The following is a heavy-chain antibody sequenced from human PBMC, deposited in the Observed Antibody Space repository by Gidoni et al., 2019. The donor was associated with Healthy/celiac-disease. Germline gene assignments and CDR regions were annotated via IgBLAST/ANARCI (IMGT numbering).Heavy chain of an antibody. V-gene: IGHV3-33*01. J-gene: IGHJ4*02. CDR3: AREEGGYSSGPFDY. CDR1: GLPFRSYG. D-gene: IGHD6-19*01. Sequence: QVQLVESGGGVVQPGWSMRLSCAASGLPFRSYGMHWVRQAPGKGLEWVAVIWYNGSNKYYADSVKGRFTISRDNSKNTLYLQMNSLRAEDTAVYYCAREEGGYSSGPFDYWGQGTLVTVSS. CDR2: IWYNGSNK.